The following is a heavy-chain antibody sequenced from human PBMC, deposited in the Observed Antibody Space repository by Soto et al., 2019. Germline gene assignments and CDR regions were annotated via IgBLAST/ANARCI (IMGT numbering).Heavy chain of an antibody. D-gene: IGHD3-16*01. Sequence: SETLSLTCTVSGTSISSYYWSWIRQPPGKGLEWIANIHYSGTTNYNPSLASRVTLSVXXXXXXFXLXLXXXTSAXTAVYFCARVAFGPIDYWGQGTLVTVSS. CDR2: IHYSGTT. J-gene: IGHJ4*02. V-gene: IGHV4-59*12. CDR3: ARVAFGPIDY. CDR1: GTSISSYY.